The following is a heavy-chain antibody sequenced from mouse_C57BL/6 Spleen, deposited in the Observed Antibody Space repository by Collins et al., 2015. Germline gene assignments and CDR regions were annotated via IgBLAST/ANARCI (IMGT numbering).Heavy chain of an antibody. Sequence: QVQLQQPGAELVKPGASVKMSCEASGYTFTSYWITWVKQRPGQGLEWIGDIYPGSGSSNYNEKFKTKATLTVDTSSSTAYMQLSSLTSEDSAVYYCAMIHYYAMDYWGQGTSVTVSS. CDR2: IYPGSGSS. CDR1: GYTFTSYW. D-gene: IGHD2-4*01. J-gene: IGHJ4*01. V-gene: IGHV1-55*01. CDR3: AMIHYYAMDY.